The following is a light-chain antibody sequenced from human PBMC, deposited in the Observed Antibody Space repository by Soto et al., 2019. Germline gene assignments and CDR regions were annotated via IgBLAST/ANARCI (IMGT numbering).Light chain of an antibody. CDR1: SSDVGGYNY. J-gene: IGLJ1*01. V-gene: IGLV2-14*01. CDR3: SSYTSRSTLV. CDR2: EVT. Sequence: QSALTQPASVSGSPGQSITISCTGTSSDVGGYNYVSWYQQHPGKAPKLMIYEVTNRLSGVSNRFSGSKSGNTASLTISGLQAEDEDDYYFSSYTSRSTLVFGTGTKLTVL.